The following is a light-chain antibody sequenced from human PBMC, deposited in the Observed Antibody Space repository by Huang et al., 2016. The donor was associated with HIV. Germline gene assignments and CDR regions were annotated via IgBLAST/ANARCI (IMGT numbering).Light chain of an antibody. CDR1: DNLANS. V-gene: IGKV1-39*01. CDR2: GAS. J-gene: IGKJ2*01. CDR3: QQNHSIPHT. Sequence: DIQMTQSPSSLSASVWDRVTYTCRTSDNLANSLNWYQQKAGAAPVLLISGASNLQTGVSSRFSGGGSGTDFTLTITNLRPEDFATYYCQQNHSIPHTFGQGTRLEI.